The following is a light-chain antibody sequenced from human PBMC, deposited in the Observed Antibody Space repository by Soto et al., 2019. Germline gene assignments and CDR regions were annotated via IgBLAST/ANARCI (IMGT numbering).Light chain of an antibody. V-gene: IGKV1-12*01. Sequence: DTQMTQSPSSVSAAVGDTVTMTCRPSQGISIWLAWYQLKPGQAPKLLIYATSRVHGVPSRFAGSGSETDFTLTINSLQPEASAIYYCQQGNSFPWTFGQGTKVEVK. J-gene: IGKJ1*01. CDR1: QGISIW. CDR2: ATS. CDR3: QQGNSFPWT.